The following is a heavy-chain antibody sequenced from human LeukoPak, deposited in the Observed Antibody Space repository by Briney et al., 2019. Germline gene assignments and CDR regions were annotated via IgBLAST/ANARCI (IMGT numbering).Heavy chain of an antibody. CDR1: GGSVSSGSYY. Sequence: SETLSLTCTVSGGSVSSGSYYWRWVRQPPGKGLEWIAYICYSGSTNYNHSLKSRVTRSFDTSKNQFSLKMSSVAAADTAVYYCARGDYDILTRTYYYYYYGMDVWGKGTTVTVSS. V-gene: IGHV4-61*01. J-gene: IGHJ6*04. CDR3: ARGDYDILTRTYYYYYYGMDV. CDR2: ICYSGST. D-gene: IGHD3-9*01.